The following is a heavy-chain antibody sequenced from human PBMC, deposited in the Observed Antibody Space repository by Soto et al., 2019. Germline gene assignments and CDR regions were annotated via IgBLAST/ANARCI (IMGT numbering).Heavy chain of an antibody. CDR2: IYNSDTT. D-gene: IGHD1-26*01. V-gene: IGHV4-31*04. CDR1: GASITSGHYY. J-gene: IGHJ4*02. Sequence: QVRLQESGPGLVKPSQTLSQTCTVSGASITSGHYYWTWIRQLPGKGLEWIGSIYNSDTTHYNPSLTSRLTISIDTSANQFSLKLSSVTAADTAIYYCALALGATTGLDYWGQGTLITVSA. CDR3: ALALGATTGLDY.